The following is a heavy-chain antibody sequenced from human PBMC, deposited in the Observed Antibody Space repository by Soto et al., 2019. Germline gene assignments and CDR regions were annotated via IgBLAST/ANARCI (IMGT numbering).Heavy chain of an antibody. CDR3: ARVRYYYDSSGYTVDAFDI. CDR1: GYTFTSYY. CDR2: INPSGGST. Sequence: GASVKVSCKASGYTFTSYYMHWVRQAPGQGLEWMGIINPSGGSTSYAQKFQGRVTMTRDTSTSTVYMELSGLRSEDTAVYYCARVRYYYDSSGYTVDAFDIWGQGTMVTVSS. V-gene: IGHV1-46*01. J-gene: IGHJ3*02. D-gene: IGHD3-22*01.